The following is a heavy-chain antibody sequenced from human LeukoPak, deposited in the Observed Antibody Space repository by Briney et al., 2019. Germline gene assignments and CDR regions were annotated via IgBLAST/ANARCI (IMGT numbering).Heavy chain of an antibody. J-gene: IGHJ5*02. CDR2: VYSHGNT. Sequence: SETLSLTCTVSGVSISSDNYYWGWIRQPPGKGLEWIGDVYSHGNTFYSPSLKGRVTMSVDASKNQFSLRLSSMSAADTAVYYCARRNYGVGYDPWGQGTLVNVSS. D-gene: IGHD2-8*01. CDR3: ARRNYGVGYDP. CDR1: GVSISSDNYY. V-gene: IGHV4-39*01.